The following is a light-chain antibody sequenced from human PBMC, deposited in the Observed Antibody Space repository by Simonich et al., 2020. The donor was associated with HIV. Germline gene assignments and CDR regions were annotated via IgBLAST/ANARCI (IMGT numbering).Light chain of an antibody. Sequence: DIVMTQSPDSLAVSLGERATINCKSSQSVLYSSNNKNYLAWSQQKPGQPPKLLIYWASTRECGVPDRISGSGSGTDFTPTISSLQAEDVAVYYCQQYYSTPRTFGQGTKVEIK. J-gene: IGKJ1*01. CDR2: WAS. CDR1: QSVLYSSNNKNY. CDR3: QQYYSTPRT. V-gene: IGKV4-1*01.